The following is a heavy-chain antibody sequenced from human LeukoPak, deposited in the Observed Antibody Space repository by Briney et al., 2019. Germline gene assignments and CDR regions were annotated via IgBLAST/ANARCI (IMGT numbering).Heavy chain of an antibody. D-gene: IGHD6-13*01. CDR3: ASFSSSLKAGAFDI. Sequence: SETLSLTCTVSGYSISSGYYWGWIRQPPGKGLEWIGNIYDSGSTYYNPSLKSRVTISVDTSKNQFSLKLSSVTAAGTAVYYCASFSSSLKAGAFDIWGQGTMVTVSS. CDR2: IYDSGST. J-gene: IGHJ3*02. V-gene: IGHV4-38-2*02. CDR1: GYSISSGYY.